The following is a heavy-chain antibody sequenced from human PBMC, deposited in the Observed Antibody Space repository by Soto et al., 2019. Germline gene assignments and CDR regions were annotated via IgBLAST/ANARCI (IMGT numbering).Heavy chain of an antibody. Sequence: VQLVESGGGVVQPGRSLRLSCAASGFTFSSYGMHWVRQAPGKGLEWVAVISYDGSNKYYADSVKGRFTISRDNSKNTLYLQMNSLRGEDTAVYYCAKDWVYFGGDCHATGGVGYFDYWCQGTLVTVSS. V-gene: IGHV3-30*18. J-gene: IGHJ4*02. CDR2: ISYDGSNK. CDR1: GFTFSSYG. D-gene: IGHD2-21*02. CDR3: AKDWVYFGGDCHATGGVGYFDY.